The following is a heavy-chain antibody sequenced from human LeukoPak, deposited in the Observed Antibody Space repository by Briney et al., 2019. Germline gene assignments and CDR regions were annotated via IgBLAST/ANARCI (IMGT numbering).Heavy chain of an antibody. CDR3: ARLMGYSGYDGTSILWFDP. V-gene: IGHV1-18*01. Sequence: ASVKVSCKASGYTFTSYGIIWVRQAPGQGLEWMGWISAYNGNTNYAQKLQGRVTMTTDTSTSTAYMELRSLRSDDTAVYYCARLMGYSGYDGTSILWFDPWGQGTLVTVSS. CDR1: GYTFTSYG. D-gene: IGHD5-12*01. CDR2: ISAYNGNT. J-gene: IGHJ5*02.